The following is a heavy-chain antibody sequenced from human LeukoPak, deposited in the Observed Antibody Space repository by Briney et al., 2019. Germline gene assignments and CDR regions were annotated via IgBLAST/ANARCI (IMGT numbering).Heavy chain of an antibody. D-gene: IGHD2-21*02. CDR1: GFTFRDAW. V-gene: IGHV3-15*01. J-gene: IGHJ4*02. Sequence: PGGALRHSCAASGFTFRDAWMSWVRQAPGKGVEWVGRIKNKTDGGKTDYAAPVKDRFTLSRDDSKNTQYLQMNSLKTEDTAVYYCTRDSVTAIGFDYWGVGTVVTVS. CDR2: IKNKTDGGKT. CDR3: TRDSVTAIGFDY.